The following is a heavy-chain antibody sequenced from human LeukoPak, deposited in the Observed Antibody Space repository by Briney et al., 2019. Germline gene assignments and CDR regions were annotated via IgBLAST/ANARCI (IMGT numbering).Heavy chain of an antibody. D-gene: IGHD1-26*01. CDR2: IYSGGST. CDR1: ESPVSTNY. J-gene: IGHJ4*02. Sequence: GGSLRLSCAASESPVSTNYRSWSGRPPGKGLDWVSVIYSGGSTYYADSVKGRFTISRDNSKNTLYLQMSSLRSEDTAVYYCARRRIVGATVFDYWGQGTLVTVSS. V-gene: IGHV3-66*04. CDR3: ARRRIVGATVFDY.